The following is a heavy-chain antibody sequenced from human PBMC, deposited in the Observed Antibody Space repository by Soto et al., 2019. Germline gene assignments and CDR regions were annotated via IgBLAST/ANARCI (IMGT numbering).Heavy chain of an antibody. V-gene: IGHV3-23*01. CDR3: AKDAVAGDGLWLVAE. J-gene: IGHJ4*02. D-gene: IGHD2-21*02. Sequence: DVHLLESGGGLVQPGGSLRLSCAASGFSFNKYAMVWVRQAPGKGQEWVSGITGSGGTIEYAASVKGRFTISRDNSKNTVYLQMNSLRPEDTAMYYCAKDAVAGDGLWLVAEWGQGTLVTVS. CDR2: ITGSGGTI. CDR1: GFSFNKYA.